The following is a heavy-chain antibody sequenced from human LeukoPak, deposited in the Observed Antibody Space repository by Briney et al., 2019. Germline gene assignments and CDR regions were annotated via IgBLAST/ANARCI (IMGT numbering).Heavy chain of an antibody. CDR3: VKDVGGSYAFDY. CDR1: GFTFSRYA. CDR2: INDNGGRT. D-gene: IGHD1-26*01. Sequence: GGSLRLSCSASGFTFSRYAMHWVCQAPGKGLEYVSRINDNGGRTHYGDSVKGRFSISRDNSKNTLHLQMSTLRAEDTALYYCVKDVGGSYAFDYWGQGILVTVAS. J-gene: IGHJ4*02. V-gene: IGHV3-64D*09.